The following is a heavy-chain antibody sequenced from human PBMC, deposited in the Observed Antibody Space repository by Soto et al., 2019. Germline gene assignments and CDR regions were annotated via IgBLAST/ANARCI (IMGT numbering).Heavy chain of an antibody. D-gene: IGHD6-19*01. CDR3: ARLSAAWFDP. Sequence: QVQLQESGPGLVKPSETLSLTCTVSGGSVSSGSYYWGWIRQPPGKGLEWIGYIYHSGSTNYNPSLKSRVTISVDTSKNQFSLSLTSVTAADMAVYYCARLSAAWFDPWGQGTLVTVAS. J-gene: IGHJ5*02. V-gene: IGHV4-61*01. CDR1: GGSVSSGSYY. CDR2: IYHSGST.